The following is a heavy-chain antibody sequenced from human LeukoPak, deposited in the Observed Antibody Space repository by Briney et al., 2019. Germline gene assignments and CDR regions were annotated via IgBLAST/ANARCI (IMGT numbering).Heavy chain of an antibody. V-gene: IGHV4-59*01. CDR2: IYYSGST. Sequence: SETLSLTCTVSGGSISSYYWSWIRQPPGKGLEWIGYIYYSGSTNYNPSLKSRVTISVDTSKNQFSLKLSPVTAADTPVYYCARDGSVRGMDVWGQGTTVTVSS. CDR1: GGSISSYY. J-gene: IGHJ6*02. CDR3: ARDGSVRGMDV.